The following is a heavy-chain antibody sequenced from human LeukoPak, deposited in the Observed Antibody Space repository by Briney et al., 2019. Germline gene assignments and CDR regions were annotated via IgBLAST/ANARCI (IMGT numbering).Heavy chain of an antibody. Sequence: PGGSLRLSCAASGFSFSNYAMTWVRQAPGKGLEWVSSISGSSDNTYYADSVKGRFTVSRDNSKDTLYLQMKSLRGEDTAVYYCAKGGRQGDSSSYYLYFDHWGQGTLVTVSS. CDR3: AKGGRQGDSSSYYLYFDH. V-gene: IGHV3-23*01. CDR1: GFSFSNYA. J-gene: IGHJ4*02. CDR2: ISGSSDNT. D-gene: IGHD6-13*01.